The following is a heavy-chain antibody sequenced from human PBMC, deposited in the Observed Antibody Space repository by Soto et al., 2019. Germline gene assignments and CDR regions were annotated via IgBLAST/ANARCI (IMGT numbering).Heavy chain of an antibody. CDR1: GFTFSSYS. V-gene: IGHV3-48*01. CDR3: ARDHTSGAFDY. J-gene: IGHJ4*02. D-gene: IGHD6-25*01. Sequence: EVQLVESGGGLVQPGGSLRLSCAASGFTFSSYSMNWVRQAPGKGLEWVSYISSSSSTIYYADSVKGRFTISRDNAKNSLYLQMNSLRVEDTAVYYCARDHTSGAFDYWGQGTLVTVSS. CDR2: ISSSSSTI.